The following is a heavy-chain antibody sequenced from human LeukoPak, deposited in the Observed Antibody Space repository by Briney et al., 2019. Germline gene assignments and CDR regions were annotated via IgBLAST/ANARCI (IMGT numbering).Heavy chain of an antibody. V-gene: IGHV4-39*02. D-gene: IGHD3-9*01. CDR1: GGSISSSSYY. CDR3: AREGVPYYDILTEAYYFDY. J-gene: IGHJ4*02. Sequence: KASETLSLTCTVSGGSISSSSYYWGWIRQPPGKGLEWIGSIYYSGSTYYNPSLKSRVTISVDTSKNQFSLKLSSVTAADTAVYYCAREGVPYYDILTEAYYFDYWGQGTLVTVSS. CDR2: IYYSGST.